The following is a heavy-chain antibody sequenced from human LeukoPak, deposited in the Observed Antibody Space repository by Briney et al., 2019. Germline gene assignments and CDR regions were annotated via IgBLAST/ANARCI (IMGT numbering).Heavy chain of an antibody. Sequence: SQTLSLTCAVSGGSISSGGYSWSWIRPPPGKCLEWVGYIYHSGSTYYNPSLKSRATISVDRSKNQFSLKLSSVTAADTAVYYCARGGTVTLYYYYGMDVWGQGTTVTVSS. CDR2: IYHSGST. CDR3: ARGGTVTLYYYYGMDV. V-gene: IGHV4-30-2*01. CDR1: GGSISSGGYS. D-gene: IGHD4-17*01. J-gene: IGHJ6*02.